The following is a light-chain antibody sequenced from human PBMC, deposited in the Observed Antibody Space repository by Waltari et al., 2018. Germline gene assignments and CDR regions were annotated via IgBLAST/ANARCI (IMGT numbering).Light chain of an antibody. CDR1: QSVFYSTNNKNY. Sequence: DIVVTQSPDSLIVSLGERATIDCKSSQSVFYSTNNKNYLAWYQQKPGQPPKLVIYWASTRESGVPDRFSGSGSGTDFTLTINDLQAEDVAIYYCQQYYTIPPTFGQGTKLEIK. J-gene: IGKJ2*01. V-gene: IGKV4-1*01. CDR3: QQYYTIPPT. CDR2: WAS.